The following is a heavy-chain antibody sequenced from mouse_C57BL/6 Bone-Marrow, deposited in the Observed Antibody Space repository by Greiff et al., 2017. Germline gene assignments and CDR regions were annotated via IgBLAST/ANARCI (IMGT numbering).Heavy chain of an antibody. CDR2: ISSGGSYT. CDR1: GFTFSSYG. Sequence: DVMLVESGGDLVKPGGSLKLSCAASGFTFSSYGMSWVRQTPDKRLEWVATISSGGSYTYYPDSVKGRFTISRDNAKNTLYLQMSSLKSEDTAMYYCSWLLGYAMDYWGQGTSVTVSS. CDR3: SWLLGYAMDY. J-gene: IGHJ4*01. V-gene: IGHV5-6*02. D-gene: IGHD2-3*01.